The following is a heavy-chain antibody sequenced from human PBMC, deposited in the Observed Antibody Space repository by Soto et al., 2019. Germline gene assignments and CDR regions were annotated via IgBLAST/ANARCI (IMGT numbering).Heavy chain of an antibody. CDR1: GGSIRRGDYY. CDR3: DSGDWYGTDYAY. V-gene: IGHV4-30-4*01. CDR2: IYYSGST. D-gene: IGHD3-16*01. Sequence: QVQLQESGPGLVKPSQTLSLTCTVSGGSIRRGDYYWSWNRQHPGKGLEWNGYIYYSGSTYYNLSLKSRVLIPVDTFKNQYSLKLVPVSAADTDGYYCDSGDWYGTDYAYWGQGTLVTVSS. J-gene: IGHJ4*02.